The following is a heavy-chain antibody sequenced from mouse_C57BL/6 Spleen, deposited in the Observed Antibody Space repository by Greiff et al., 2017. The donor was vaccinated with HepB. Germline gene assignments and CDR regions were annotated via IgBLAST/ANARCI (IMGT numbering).Heavy chain of an antibody. CDR3: ARYGNYPYAMDY. D-gene: IGHD2-10*02. Sequence: EVQVVDSGGDLVKPGGSLKLSCAASGFTFSSYGMSWVRQTPDKRLEWVATISSGGSYTYYPDSVKGRFTISRDNAKNTLYLQMSSLKSEDTAMYYCARYGNYPYAMDYWGQGTSVTVSS. CDR1: GFTFSSYG. J-gene: IGHJ4*01. V-gene: IGHV5-6*01. CDR2: ISSGGSYT.